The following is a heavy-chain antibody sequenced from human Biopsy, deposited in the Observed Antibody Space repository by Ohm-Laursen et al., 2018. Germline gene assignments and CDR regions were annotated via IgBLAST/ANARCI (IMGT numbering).Heavy chain of an antibody. Sequence: SDTLSLTCTVSGGSFTGHYWSWIRQPPGKGLEWIGHISCTGYTSYNASLKSRVTISVDTSRNHFSLRLSSLTAADTAVHYCARGSNDSGGLYFPRWGQGTLLTVSS. V-gene: IGHV4-59*11. CDR2: ISCTGYT. CDR3: ARGSNDSGGLYFPR. CDR1: GGSFTGHY. D-gene: IGHD4-23*01. J-gene: IGHJ4*02.